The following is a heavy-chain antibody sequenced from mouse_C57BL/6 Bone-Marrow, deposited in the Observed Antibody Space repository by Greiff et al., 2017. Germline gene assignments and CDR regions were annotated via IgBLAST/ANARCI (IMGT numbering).Heavy chain of an antibody. J-gene: IGHJ2*01. V-gene: IGHV1-64*01. CDR3: ARWPGYYGRGRY. CDR2: IHPNSGST. D-gene: IGHD1-1*01. CDR1: GYTFTSYW. Sequence: QVQLQQSGAELVKPGASVKLSCKASGYTFTSYWMHWVKQRPGQGLEWIGMIHPNSGSTNYNEKFKSKATLTVDKSSSTAYMQLSSLTSEDSAVYCCARWPGYYGRGRYWGQGTTLTVSS.